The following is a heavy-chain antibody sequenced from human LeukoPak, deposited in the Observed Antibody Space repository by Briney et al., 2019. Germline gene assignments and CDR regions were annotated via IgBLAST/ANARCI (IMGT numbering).Heavy chain of an antibody. CDR2: INPNSGTT. V-gene: IGHV1-2*02. CDR1: GYSFTGYY. Sequence: ASVKVSCKASGYSFTGYYIHWVRQAPGQGLEWMGWINPNSGTTNSAQRFQGRVTMTRDTSITTAYMDLSRLTSDDTAVYYCARDRYGDGFAHFDYWGQGALVTVSS. CDR3: ARDRYGDGFAHFDY. D-gene: IGHD5-24*01. J-gene: IGHJ4*02.